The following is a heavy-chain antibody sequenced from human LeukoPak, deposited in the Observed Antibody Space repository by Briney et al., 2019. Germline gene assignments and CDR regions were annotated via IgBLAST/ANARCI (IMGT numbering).Heavy chain of an antibody. J-gene: IGHJ6*02. D-gene: IGHD2-2*01. CDR3: AKVPVQYCSSTSCLMDV. CDR1: GFAFSFYA. CDR2: ISGSGGST. V-gene: IGHV3-23*01. Sequence: PGGSLRLSCEASGFAFSFYAMSWVRQAPGKGLEWVSAISGSGGSTYYADSVKGRFTISRDNSKNTLYLQMNSLRAEDTAVYYCAKVPVQYCSSTSCLMDVWGQGTTVTVSS.